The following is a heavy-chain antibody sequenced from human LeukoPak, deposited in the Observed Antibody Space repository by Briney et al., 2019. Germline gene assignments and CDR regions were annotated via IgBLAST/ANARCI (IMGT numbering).Heavy chain of an antibody. D-gene: IGHD1-26*01. V-gene: IGHV3-74*01. CDR3: LQWELLRGFDP. J-gene: IGHJ5*02. Sequence: GGSLRLSCAASGFTFSKYWMHWVRQAPGKGLVWVSRINSDGNKTNYADSVNGRFTISRDNAKNTLYLQMNNLRAEDTAVYYCLQWELLRGFDPWGQGTLVTVSS. CDR1: GFTFSKYW. CDR2: INSDGNKT.